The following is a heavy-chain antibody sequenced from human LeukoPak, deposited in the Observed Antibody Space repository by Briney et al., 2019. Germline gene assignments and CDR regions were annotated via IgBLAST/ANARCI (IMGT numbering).Heavy chain of an antibody. CDR3: AGDRNSDWYSPLDY. J-gene: IGHJ4*02. D-gene: IGHD6-19*01. CDR1: GFTFIKCA. Sequence: GGSLRLSCVGSGFTFIKCAMSWVRQAPGKGLEWVAIITATGDTAYYADSVKGRFTISRDNSRNTVYMQMGSLRAEDTAIYYCAGDRNSDWYSPLDYWGQGTQVTVS. V-gene: IGHV3-23*01. CDR2: ITATGDTA.